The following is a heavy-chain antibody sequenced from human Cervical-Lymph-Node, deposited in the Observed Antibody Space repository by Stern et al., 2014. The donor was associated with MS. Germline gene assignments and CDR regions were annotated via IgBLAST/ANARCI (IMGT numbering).Heavy chain of an antibody. CDR1: GYIFTSYG. CDR3: ARDSLIRTFGVEEGMDV. J-gene: IGHJ6*02. V-gene: IGHV1-18*01. D-gene: IGHD3-3*01. Sequence: QLVQSGAEVKKPGASVKVSCKASGYIFTSYGISWVRQAPGQGLEWMGWISADNGDTNYAQNVQGRVTMTTDTSTNTAYMELSSLRSDDTALYYCARDSLIRTFGVEEGMDVWGQGTTVTVSS. CDR2: ISADNGDT.